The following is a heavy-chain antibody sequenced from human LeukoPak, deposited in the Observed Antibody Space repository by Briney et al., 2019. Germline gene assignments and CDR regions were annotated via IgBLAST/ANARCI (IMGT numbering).Heavy chain of an antibody. CDR2: VHYSLSS. V-gene: IGHV4-59*01. Sequence: SETLSLTCTVSGASFNGYYWSWIRQPPGKGLEWIGNVHYSLSSNYSPSLESRVTISMDTSQRQFSLKLTSVTAADTAVYYCACYKIVERNFDFWGQGMLVTVSS. CDR1: GASFNGYY. CDR3: ACYKIVERNFDF. J-gene: IGHJ4*02. D-gene: IGHD5-24*01.